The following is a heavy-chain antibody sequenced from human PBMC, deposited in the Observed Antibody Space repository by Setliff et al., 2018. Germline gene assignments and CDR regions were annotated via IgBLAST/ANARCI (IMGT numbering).Heavy chain of an antibody. D-gene: IGHD3-3*01. CDR1: GGSLSGSLRGYAVF. CDR3: ARGEISWRGGAFDI. Sequence: TLSLTCTVSGGSLSGSLRGYAVFWGWIRQSPGKELEWIGSAYYNGDSYYNPSLKSRVTISVDTSKNQFSLKLSSVTAADTAVYYCARGEISWRGGAFDIWGQGTMVTVSS. V-gene: IGHV4-39*01. CDR2: AYYNGDS. J-gene: IGHJ3*02.